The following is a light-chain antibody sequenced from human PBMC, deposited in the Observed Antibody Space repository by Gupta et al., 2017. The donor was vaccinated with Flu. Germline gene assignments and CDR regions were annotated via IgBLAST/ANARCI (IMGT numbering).Light chain of an antibody. CDR2: EVS. CDR1: SSDIGTSKY. CDR3: CSYAGTYTFYV. Sequence: VAISCTGTSSDIGTSKYVSWYQQYPGKAPKLMIYEVSERPSGVPDRFSCSKSGNTASLTITVLQAEDEADDYCCSYAGTYTFYVFGTGTKVTVL. J-gene: IGLJ1*01. V-gene: IGLV2-11*01.